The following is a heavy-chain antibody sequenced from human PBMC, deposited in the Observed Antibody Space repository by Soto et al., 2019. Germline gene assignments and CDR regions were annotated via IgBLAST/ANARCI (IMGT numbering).Heavy chain of an antibody. J-gene: IGHJ6*02. CDR2: ISAYNGNT. CDR3: ARDSPVKRYYDTFTGYRYYYYYGMDV. D-gene: IGHD3-9*01. CDR1: GYSFTGYR. Sequence: VKVRWRASGYSFTGYRISMSRQAPGQGLEWIGWISAYNGNTNYAQKLQGRVTMTTDTSTSTAYMELRSLRSEDTAVYYCARDSPVKRYYDTFTGYRYYYYYGMDVSGQGSTVTVSS. V-gene: IGHV1-18*04.